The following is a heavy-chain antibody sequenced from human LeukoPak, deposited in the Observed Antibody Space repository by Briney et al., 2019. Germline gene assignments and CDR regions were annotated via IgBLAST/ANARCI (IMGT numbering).Heavy chain of an antibody. CDR2: ISGSGGST. D-gene: IGHD3-22*01. CDR1: GFTFSSYV. CDR3: AKVLSSRVTAYDSSESSFDY. V-gene: IGHV3-23*01. J-gene: IGHJ4*02. Sequence: PGGSLRLSCAASGFTFSSYVMSWVRQAPGKGLEWVSAISGSGGSTDYADSVKGRFTISRDNSKNTLYLQMNSLRAEDTAVYYCAKVLSSRVTAYDSSESSFDYWGQGTLVTVSS.